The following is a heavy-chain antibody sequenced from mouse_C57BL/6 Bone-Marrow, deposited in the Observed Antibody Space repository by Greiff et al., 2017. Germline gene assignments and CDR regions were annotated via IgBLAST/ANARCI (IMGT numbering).Heavy chain of an antibody. J-gene: IGHJ3*01. CDR1: GYTFTSYW. Sequence: QVQLQQPGAELVKPGASVKMSCKASGYTFTSYWITWVKQRPGQGLEWIGDIYPGSGSTTYNEKFKSKATLTVATSSSTAYMQLRSLTSEDSAVYYCARGGLRLVAYWGQGTLVTVSA. CDR3: ARGGLRLVAY. CDR2: IYPGSGST. D-gene: IGHD3-2*02. V-gene: IGHV1-55*01.